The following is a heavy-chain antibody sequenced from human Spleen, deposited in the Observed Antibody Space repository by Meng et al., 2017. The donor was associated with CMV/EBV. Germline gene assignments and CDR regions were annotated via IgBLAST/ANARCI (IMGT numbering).Heavy chain of an antibody. V-gene: IGHV3-48*03. J-gene: IGHJ4*02. CDR2: ISGGGGTT. CDR3: ARSPHYDFWSGYPHCFDF. CDR1: GFTFSSYE. Sequence: GESLKISCAASGFTFSSYEMNWVRQAPGKGLEWVSYISGGGGTTYYTDSVKGRFTISRDNAKNSLYLQMSSLRAEDTAVYYCARSPHYDFWSGYPHCFDFWGQGTVVTVSS. D-gene: IGHD3-3*01.